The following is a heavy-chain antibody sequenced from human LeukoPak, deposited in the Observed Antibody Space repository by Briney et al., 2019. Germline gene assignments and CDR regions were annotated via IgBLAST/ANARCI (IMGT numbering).Heavy chain of an antibody. CDR3: ARLREIPVFGVVTKSTSYFDY. J-gene: IGHJ4*02. D-gene: IGHD3-3*01. V-gene: IGHV3-7*01. CDR1: GFTFSSSY. CDR2: IKQDGSEK. Sequence: GGSLRLSCAVSGFTFSSSYMNWVRQAPGKGLEWVANIKQDGSEKYYVDSVKGRFTISRDNAKNSLYLQMNSLRAEDTAVYYCARLREIPVFGVVTKSTSYFDYWGQGTLVTVSS.